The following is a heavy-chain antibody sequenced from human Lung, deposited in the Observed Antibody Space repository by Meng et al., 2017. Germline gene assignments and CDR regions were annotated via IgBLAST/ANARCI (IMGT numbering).Heavy chain of an antibody. V-gene: IGHV4-34*01. J-gene: IGHJ4*02. CDR2: INHSGST. CDR3: ARGPTTMAHDFDY. CDR1: GGSFSDYY. Sequence: QGHLQRGGRGLLKPSETLSLTCVVSGGSFSDYYWSWIRQPPGKGLEWIGEINHSGSTNYNPSLESRATISVDTSQNNLSLKLSSVTAADSAVYYCARGPTTMAHDFDYWGQGTLVTVSS. D-gene: IGHD4-11*01.